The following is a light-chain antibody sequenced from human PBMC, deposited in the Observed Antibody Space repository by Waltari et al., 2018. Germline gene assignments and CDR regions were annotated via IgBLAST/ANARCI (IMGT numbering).Light chain of an antibody. CDR2: RNN. Sequence: QSVLTQPPSASGTPGQRVTISCSGSRSNIGSNYVSWYQQLPGTAPKLLIYRNNQLPSGVPDRFSGSKSGTSASLAISGLRSEDEADYYCAAWDDSLSGRVFGGGTKVTVL. CDR3: AAWDDSLSGRV. V-gene: IGLV1-47*01. CDR1: RSNIGSNY. J-gene: IGLJ3*02.